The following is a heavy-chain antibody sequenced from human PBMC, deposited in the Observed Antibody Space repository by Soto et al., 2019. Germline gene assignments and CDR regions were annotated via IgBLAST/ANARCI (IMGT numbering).Heavy chain of an antibody. J-gene: IGHJ5*01. D-gene: IGHD7-27*01. CDR3: ARGRYCLTGRCFPNWFDS. V-gene: IGHV4-30-4*01. Sequence: SETLSLTCSVSGDSISNLDYFWAWIRQPPGQALEYIGYIYKSATTYYNPSFERRVAISVDTSKTQFSLNVTSVTAADTAVYFCARGRYCLTGRCFPNWFDSWGQGALVTVSS. CDR2: IYKSATT. CDR1: GDSISNLDYF.